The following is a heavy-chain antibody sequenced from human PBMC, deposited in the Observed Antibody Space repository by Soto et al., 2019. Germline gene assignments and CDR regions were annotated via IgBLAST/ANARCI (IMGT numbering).Heavy chain of an antibody. CDR2: IYYSGST. J-gene: IGHJ5*02. D-gene: IGHD3-16*02. CDR3: ASQRLSKSYWFAP. Sequence: PSETLSLTCTVSGCSISSYYWSWIRQPPGKGLEWIGYIYYSGSTNYNPSLKSRVTISVDTSKNQFSLKLSSVTAADTAVYYCASQRLSKSYWFAPGAGEPLATVPS. V-gene: IGHV4-59*08. CDR1: GCSISSYY.